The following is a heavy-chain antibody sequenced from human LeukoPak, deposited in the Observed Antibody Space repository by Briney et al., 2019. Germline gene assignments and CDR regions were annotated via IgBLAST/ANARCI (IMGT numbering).Heavy chain of an antibody. CDR1: GDSVRSYY. Sequence: KPSETLSLICTVSGDSVRSYYWMWMRQPPGRGLEWVGDIYHSGTTSYNPSLRTRVTILADTSKNQFSLKLSSVTAADTAVYYCARERVRIDRQPMVIGCNWFDPWGQGTLVTVSS. CDR3: ARERVRIDRQPMVIGCNWFDP. D-gene: IGHD6-13*01. J-gene: IGHJ5*02. V-gene: IGHV4-59*02. CDR2: IYHSGTT.